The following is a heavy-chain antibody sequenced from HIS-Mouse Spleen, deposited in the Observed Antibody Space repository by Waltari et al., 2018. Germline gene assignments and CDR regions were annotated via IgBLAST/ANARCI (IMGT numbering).Heavy chain of an antibody. D-gene: IGHD6-13*01. CDR1: GCSLSRSCYY. CDR3: AREIPYSSSWYDWYFDL. Sequence: QLQLQESGPGLVKPSETLSLTCTVSGCSLSRSCYYWGWIRQPPGKGLEWIGSIYYSGSTYYNPSLKSRVTISVDTSKNQFSLKLSSVTAADTAVYYCAREIPYSSSWYDWYFDLWGRGTLVTVSS. V-gene: IGHV4-39*02. CDR2: IYYSGST. J-gene: IGHJ2*01.